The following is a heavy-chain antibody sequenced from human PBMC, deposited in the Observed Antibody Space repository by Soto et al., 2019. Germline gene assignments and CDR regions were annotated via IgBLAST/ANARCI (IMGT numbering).Heavy chain of an antibody. D-gene: IGHD6-19*01. J-gene: IGHJ5*02. CDR2: ISGSGGST. Sequence: GGSLRLSCASSGFTFSSYAMSWVRQAPGKGLEWVSAISGSGGSTYYADSVKGRFTISRDNSKNTLYLQMNSLRAEDTAVYYCAKDKVVAGRVDRFDPWGQGTLVTVSS. V-gene: IGHV3-23*01. CDR1: GFTFSSYA. CDR3: AKDKVVAGRVDRFDP.